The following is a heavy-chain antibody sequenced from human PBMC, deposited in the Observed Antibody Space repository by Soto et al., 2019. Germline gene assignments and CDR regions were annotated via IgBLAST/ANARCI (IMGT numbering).Heavy chain of an antibody. J-gene: IGHJ5*02. CDR3: VRDGTKTLRDWFDP. V-gene: IGHV4-4*07. CDR2: IYATGTT. D-gene: IGHD1-1*01. Sequence: PSETMSLTCTVSGASISGFYWSWIRKSAGKGLEWIGRIYATGTTDYNPSLKSRVMMSVDTSKKQFSLKLRSVTAADTAVYYCVRDGTKTLRDWFDPWGQGISVTVSS. CDR1: GASISGFY.